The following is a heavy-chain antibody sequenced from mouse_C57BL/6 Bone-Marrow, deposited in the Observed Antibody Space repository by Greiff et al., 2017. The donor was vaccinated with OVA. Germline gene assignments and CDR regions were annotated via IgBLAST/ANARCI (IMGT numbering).Heavy chain of an antibody. D-gene: IGHD1-1*01. CDR2: ISYDGSN. CDR3: AREYGSSPMDY. CDR1: GYSITSGYY. V-gene: IGHV3-6*01. Sequence: VQLKQSGPGLVKPSQSLSLTCSVTGYSITSGYYWNWIRQFPGNKLEWMGYISYDGSNNYNPSLKNRISITRDTSKNQFFLTLNSVTTEDTATYYCAREYGSSPMDYWGQGTSVTVSS. J-gene: IGHJ4*01.